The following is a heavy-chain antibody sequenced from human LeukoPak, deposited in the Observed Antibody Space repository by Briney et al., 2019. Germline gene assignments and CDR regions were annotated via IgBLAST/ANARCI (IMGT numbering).Heavy chain of an antibody. V-gene: IGHV4-34*01. CDR2: INHSGST. CDR3: ASLLVDTAMNPRDY. D-gene: IGHD5-18*01. Sequence: SETLSLTRAVYGGSFSGYYWSWMRQPPGKGLEWIGEINHSGSTNYNPSLKSRVTISVDTSKNQISLKLSSVTAADTAVYYCASLLVDTAMNPRDYWGRGSLVTVSS. CDR1: GGSFSGYY. J-gene: IGHJ4*02.